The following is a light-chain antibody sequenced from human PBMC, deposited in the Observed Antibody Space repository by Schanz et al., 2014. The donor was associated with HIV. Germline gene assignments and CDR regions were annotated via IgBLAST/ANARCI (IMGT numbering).Light chain of an antibody. V-gene: IGLV2-14*03. Sequence: QSALTQPASVSGSPGQSITISCTGTSSDVGRYDYVSWYQHHPGKAPKLIIYDVTSRPSGVSNRFSGSKSGNTASLTISGLQAEDEADYYCCSYTSSSTYVFGTGTKLTVL. J-gene: IGLJ1*01. CDR1: SSDVGRYDY. CDR2: DVT. CDR3: CSYTSSSTYV.